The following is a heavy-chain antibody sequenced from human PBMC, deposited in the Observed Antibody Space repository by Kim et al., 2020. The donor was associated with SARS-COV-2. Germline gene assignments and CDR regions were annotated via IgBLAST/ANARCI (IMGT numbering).Heavy chain of an antibody. D-gene: IGHD6-19*01. J-gene: IGHJ4*02. V-gene: IGHV3-21*04. CDR3: ARVLTSGWSYFDY. Sequence: AKSVKGRFTSPRDNARASLFLQMNSLRAEDTAVYYCARVLTSGWSYFDYWGQGTLVTVSS.